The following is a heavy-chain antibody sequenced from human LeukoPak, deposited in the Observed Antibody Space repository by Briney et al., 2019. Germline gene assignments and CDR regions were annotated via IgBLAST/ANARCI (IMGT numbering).Heavy chain of an antibody. D-gene: IGHD5-12*01. Sequence: ASVKVSCKASGFTFTSYDFSWVRQAPGQGLEWMGWISAYNGNTNYAQKLQGRVTMTTDTSTSTAYMELRSLRSDDTAVYYCATAPPYSGYDWGESWGQGTLVTVSS. CDR1: GFTFTSYD. J-gene: IGHJ4*02. V-gene: IGHV1-18*01. CDR2: ISAYNGNT. CDR3: ATAPPYSGYDWGES.